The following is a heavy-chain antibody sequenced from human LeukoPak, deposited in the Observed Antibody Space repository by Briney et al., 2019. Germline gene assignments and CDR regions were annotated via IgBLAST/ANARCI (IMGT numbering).Heavy chain of an antibody. CDR3: AREPRRDH. J-gene: IGHJ4*02. V-gene: IGHV3-66*01. CDR2: IYSGGST. Sequence: AGSLRLSCAVSGFTVRSNYMSWVRQAPGKGMEWVSVIYSGGSTYYADSVKGTFTISRDNPKNPLYLQMNSLRAEDTAVYYCAREPRRDHWGQGTLVTVSS. CDR1: GFTVRSNY.